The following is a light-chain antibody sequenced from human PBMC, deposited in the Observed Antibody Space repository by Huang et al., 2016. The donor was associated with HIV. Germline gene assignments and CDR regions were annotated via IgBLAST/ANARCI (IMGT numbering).Light chain of an antibody. CDR3: QHYNNWPPWT. J-gene: IGKJ1*01. V-gene: IGKV3D-15*01. Sequence: EIVMTQSPATLSVSPGERATLSCRASQGVSNNIGWYQQKPGQTPRLLIHGASTRATGIPAKFSGSGAGTDFTLTITSLQPEDSAVYYCQHYNNWPPWTFGPGTQVEI. CDR1: QGVSNN. CDR2: GAS.